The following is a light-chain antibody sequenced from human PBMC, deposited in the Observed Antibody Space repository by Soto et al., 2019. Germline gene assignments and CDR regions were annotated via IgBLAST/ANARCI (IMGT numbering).Light chain of an antibody. CDR1: SSTIGAGYD. V-gene: IGLV1-40*01. Sequence: QSVLTQPPSVSGALGQRVTISCTGSSSTIGAGYDVHWYQQFPGTAPKLLIFGNTNRPSGVPDRFSGSKSGTSASLAITGLQAEDEADYYCQFYDNSLSGSRVFGGGTKLTVL. CDR3: QFYDNSLSGSRV. J-gene: IGLJ3*02. CDR2: GNT.